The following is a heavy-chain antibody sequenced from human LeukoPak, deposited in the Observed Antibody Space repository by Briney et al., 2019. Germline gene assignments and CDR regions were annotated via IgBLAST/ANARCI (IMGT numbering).Heavy chain of an antibody. CDR1: GGSFSGYY. CDR2: INHSGST. Sequence: SETLSLTCAVYGGSFSGYYWSWIRQPPGKGLEWIGEINHSGSTNYNPSLKGRVTISVDTSKNQFSLKLSSVTAADTAVYYCARVLPPLYYFDYWGQGTLVTVSS. V-gene: IGHV4-34*01. J-gene: IGHJ4*02. D-gene: IGHD3-10*01. CDR3: ARVLPPLYYFDY.